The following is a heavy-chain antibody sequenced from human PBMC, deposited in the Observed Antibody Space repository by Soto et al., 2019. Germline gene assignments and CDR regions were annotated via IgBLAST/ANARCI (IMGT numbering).Heavy chain of an antibody. Sequence: GGSLRLSCAASGFTFSSYSMNWVRQAPGNGLEWVSYISSSSSTIYYADSVKGRFTISRDNAKNSLYLQMNSLRAEDTAIFYCARDPFGYYVNYFDNWGQGTLVTVSS. CDR3: ARDPFGYYVNYFDN. J-gene: IGHJ4*02. D-gene: IGHD1-26*01. CDR2: ISSSSSTI. V-gene: IGHV3-48*01. CDR1: GFTFSSYS.